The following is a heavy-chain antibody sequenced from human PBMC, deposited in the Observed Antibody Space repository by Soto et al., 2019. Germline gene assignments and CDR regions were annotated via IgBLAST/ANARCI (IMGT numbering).Heavy chain of an antibody. CDR3: ARASGEYGGVITIPFAY. V-gene: IGHV1-69*02. J-gene: IGHJ4*02. D-gene: IGHD3-10*01. CDR2: IIPILGIA. Sequence: QVQLVQSGAEVKKPGSSVKVSCKASGGTFSSYTISWVRQAPGQGLVWMGRIIPILGIANYAQKFQGRVTITADESTSTAYMELSSLRSEDTAVYYCARASGEYGGVITIPFAYWFQGTLVTVSS. CDR1: GGTFSSYT.